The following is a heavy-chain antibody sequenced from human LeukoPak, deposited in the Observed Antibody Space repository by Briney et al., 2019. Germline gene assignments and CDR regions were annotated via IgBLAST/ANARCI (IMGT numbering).Heavy chain of an antibody. D-gene: IGHD1-1*01. V-gene: IGHV1-69*13. Sequence: SVKVSCKTSGGTFSSYAINWVRQAPGQGLEWMGGIIPMFGTPNYAQKVQGRVTITADESTSTAYMELRSLRSEDTAVYYCATNGLERRFFSYWGQGTLVTVSS. CDR1: GGTFSSYA. J-gene: IGHJ4*02. CDR3: ATNGLERRFFSY. CDR2: IIPMFGTP.